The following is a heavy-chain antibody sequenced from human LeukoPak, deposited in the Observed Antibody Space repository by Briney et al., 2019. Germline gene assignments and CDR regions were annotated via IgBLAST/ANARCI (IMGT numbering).Heavy chain of an antibody. Sequence: SETLSLTCAVYGGSFSGYYWSWIRQPPGKGLEWIGEINHSGRTNYNPSLKSRVTISVDTSKNQFSLKLSSVTAADTAVYYCARSPYYGSGSYYKGGWFDPWGQGTLVTVSS. CDR1: GGSFSGYY. J-gene: IGHJ5*02. V-gene: IGHV4-34*01. D-gene: IGHD3-10*01. CDR2: INHSGRT. CDR3: ARSPYYGSGSYYKGGWFDP.